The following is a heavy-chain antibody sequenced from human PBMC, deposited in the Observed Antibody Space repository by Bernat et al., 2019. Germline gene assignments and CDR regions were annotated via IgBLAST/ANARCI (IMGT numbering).Heavy chain of an antibody. D-gene: IGHD5-18*01. V-gene: IGHV4-34*01. CDR2: INLSGST. CDR1: GGSFRGYY. Sequence: QLQLQQWGAGLLKPSETLSFTCAVYGGSFRGYYWSWIRQPPGKGLGWFGEINLSGSTNYNPSLKDRVTISVDTSKNQFTLKLSSVTAADKAVYYCARGLPTFPSARGYSYVRNYWGQGTLVTVSS. CDR3: ARGLPTFPSARGYSYVRNY. J-gene: IGHJ4*02.